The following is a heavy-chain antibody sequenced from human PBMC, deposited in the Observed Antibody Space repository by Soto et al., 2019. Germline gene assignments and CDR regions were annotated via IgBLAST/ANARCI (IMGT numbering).Heavy chain of an antibody. J-gene: IGHJ4*02. CDR1: GFTFSTAW. V-gene: IGHV3-15*01. CDR2: IKSKTDGETS. D-gene: IGHD1-7*01. CDR3: TVLGTGTLRY. Sequence: PGGSLRLSCAASGFTFSTAWMSWVRQAPGKGLEWVGRIKSKTDGETSDYAAPVKGRFTISRDDSKNMLFLQMNSLKTEDTAVYYCTVLGTGTLRYWGQGSLVTSP.